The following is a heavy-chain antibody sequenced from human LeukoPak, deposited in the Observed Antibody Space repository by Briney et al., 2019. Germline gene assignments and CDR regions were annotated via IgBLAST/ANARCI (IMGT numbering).Heavy chain of an antibody. Sequence: SGRALVKPTQTLTLTCTFSGFSLSTSGMCVSWIRQPPGKALEWLARIDWDDDKYYSTSLKTRLTISKDTSKNQVVLTMTNMDPVDTATYYCARQRITMVRGVPFDYWGQGTLVTVSS. CDR2: IDWDDDK. V-gene: IGHV2-70*11. D-gene: IGHD3-10*01. CDR1: GFSLSTSGMC. CDR3: ARQRITMVRGVPFDY. J-gene: IGHJ4*02.